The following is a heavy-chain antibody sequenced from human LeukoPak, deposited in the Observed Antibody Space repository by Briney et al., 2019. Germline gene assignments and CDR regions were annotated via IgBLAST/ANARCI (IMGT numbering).Heavy chain of an antibody. J-gene: IGHJ4*02. CDR1: GGSFSGYY. V-gene: IGHV4-34*01. D-gene: IGHD3-22*01. Sequence: SETLSLTCAVYGGSFSGYYWSWIRQPPGKGLEWIGEINHSGSTNYNPSLKSRVTISVDTSKNQFSLKLSSVTAADTAVYYCARGDPLYDSSGYYHYWGQGTLVTVSS. CDR2: INHSGST. CDR3: ARGDPLYDSSGYYHY.